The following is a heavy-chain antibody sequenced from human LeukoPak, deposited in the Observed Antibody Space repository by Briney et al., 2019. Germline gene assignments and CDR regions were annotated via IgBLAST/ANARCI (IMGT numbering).Heavy chain of an antibody. J-gene: IGHJ4*02. CDR3: AGLITRGYSSSPRGFDY. Sequence: PSETLSLTCAVYGGSFSGYYWSWIRQPPGKGLEWIGEINHSGSTNYNPSLKSRVTISVDTSKNQFSLKLSSVTAADTAVYYCAGLITRGYSSSPRGFDYWGQGTLVTVSS. D-gene: IGHD6-6*01. CDR2: INHSGST. V-gene: IGHV4-34*01. CDR1: GGSFSGYY.